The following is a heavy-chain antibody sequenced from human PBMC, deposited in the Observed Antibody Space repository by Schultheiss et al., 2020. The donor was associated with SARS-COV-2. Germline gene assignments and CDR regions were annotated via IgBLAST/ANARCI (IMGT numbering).Heavy chain of an antibody. V-gene: IGHV4-61*08. D-gene: IGHD6-6*01. CDR2: IYYSGST. Sequence: SETLSLTCTVSGGSISSGDYYWSWIRQPPGKGLEWIGYIYYSGSTNYNPSLKSRVTISVDTSKNQFSLRLSSVTAADTAVYYCARSIAARPRVWYFDLWGRGTLVTVSS. CDR1: GGSISSGDYY. J-gene: IGHJ2*01. CDR3: ARSIAARPRVWYFDL.